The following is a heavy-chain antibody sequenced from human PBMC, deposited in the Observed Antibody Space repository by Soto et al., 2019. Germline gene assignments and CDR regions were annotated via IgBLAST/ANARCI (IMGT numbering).Heavy chain of an antibody. CDR2: INPSGGST. V-gene: IGHV1-46*01. CDR3: ARVCAIQARQLVKYYYYGMDV. D-gene: IGHD6-6*01. Sequence: ASVKVSCKASGYTFTSYYMHWVRQAPGQGLEWMGIINPSGGSTSYAQKFQGRVTMTRDTSTSTVYMELSSLRSEDTAVYYCARVCAIQARQLVKYYYYGMDVWGKGTRVTFP. J-gene: IGHJ6*04. CDR1: GYTFTSYY.